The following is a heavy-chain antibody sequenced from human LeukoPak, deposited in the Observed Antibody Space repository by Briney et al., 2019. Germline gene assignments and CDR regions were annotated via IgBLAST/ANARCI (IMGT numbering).Heavy chain of an antibody. CDR2: IYPGDSDT. Sequence: GESLKISCKGSGYSFTSYWICWVRQMPGKGLEWMGIIYPGDSDTRYSPSFQGQVTISADKSISTAYLQWSSLKASDTAMYYCASSTNRIAVTGGYFDYWGQGTLVTVSS. V-gene: IGHV5-51*01. CDR1: GYSFTSYW. D-gene: IGHD6-19*01. J-gene: IGHJ4*02. CDR3: ASSTNRIAVTGGYFDY.